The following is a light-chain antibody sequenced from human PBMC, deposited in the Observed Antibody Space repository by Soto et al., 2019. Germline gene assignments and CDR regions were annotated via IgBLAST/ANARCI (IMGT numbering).Light chain of an antibody. CDR1: QCISNF. Sequence: DMQMTQSPSSLSASVGDRVTITCRAIQCISNFLAWYQQKPGKGPKLLIYAASTLQSGVPSRFSGSGSGTDFTLTISSLQPEDVATYYCQKYNSAPWTFGQGTKVEIK. V-gene: IGKV1-27*01. CDR3: QKYNSAPWT. J-gene: IGKJ1*01. CDR2: AAS.